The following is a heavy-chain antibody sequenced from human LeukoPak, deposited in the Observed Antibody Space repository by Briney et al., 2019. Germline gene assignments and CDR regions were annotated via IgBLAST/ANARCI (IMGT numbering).Heavy chain of an antibody. J-gene: IGHJ4*02. CDR3: VRHAYSSGWYYFDY. V-gene: IGHV4-39*01. Sequence: SETLSLTCTVSGGSISSSSYYWGWIRQPPGKGLEWIGSIYYSGSTYYNPSLKSRVTISVDTSKNQFSLKLSSVTAADTAVYYCVRHAYSSGWYYFDYWGQGTLVTVSS. D-gene: IGHD6-19*01. CDR1: GGSISSSSYY. CDR2: IYYSGST.